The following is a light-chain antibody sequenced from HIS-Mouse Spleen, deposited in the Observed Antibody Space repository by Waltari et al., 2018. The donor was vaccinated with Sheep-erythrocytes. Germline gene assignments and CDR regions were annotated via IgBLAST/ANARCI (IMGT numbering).Light chain of an antibody. CDR1: SSDVGGYNY. V-gene: IGLV2-11*01. CDR2: DVS. Sequence: QSALTQPRSVSGSPGQSVTISCTGTSSDVGGYNYVSWYQQHPGKAPKLMIYDVSKRPSGVPDRFSGSKSGNTASLTISGLQAEDEADYYCCSYAIGSYNHVFATGTKVTVL. J-gene: IGLJ1*01. CDR3: CSYAIGSYNHV.